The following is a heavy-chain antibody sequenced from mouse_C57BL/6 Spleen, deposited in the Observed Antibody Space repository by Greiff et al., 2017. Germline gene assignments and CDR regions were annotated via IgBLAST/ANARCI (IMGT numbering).Heavy chain of an antibody. CDR1: GYTFTSYG. D-gene: IGHD2-2*01. V-gene: IGHV1-81*01. J-gene: IGHJ4*01. CDR3: AGLYGYGYAMDD. CDR2: IYPRSGNT. Sequence: QVQLQQSGAELARPGASVKLSCKASGYTFTSYGISWVKQRTGQGLEWIGEIYPRSGNTYYNEKFKGKATLTADKSSSTAYMELRSLTSEDSAVYSCAGLYGYGYAMDDWGQGTSVTVSS.